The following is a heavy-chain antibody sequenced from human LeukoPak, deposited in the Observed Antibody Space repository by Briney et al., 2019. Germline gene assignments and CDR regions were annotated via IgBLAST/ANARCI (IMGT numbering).Heavy chain of an antibody. Sequence: GGSLRLSCSASGFPFSIYDMHWVRQAPRKGLEYLSAISSNEVGTYYADSVKGRFTISRDNSKDTLYLQMTSPRAEDTAVYYCVKDLSGHRVLESWGQGTLVTVSS. CDR2: ISSNEVGT. CDR1: GFPFSIYD. V-gene: IGHV3-64D*06. CDR3: VKDLSGHRVLES. J-gene: IGHJ4*02. D-gene: IGHD3-9*01.